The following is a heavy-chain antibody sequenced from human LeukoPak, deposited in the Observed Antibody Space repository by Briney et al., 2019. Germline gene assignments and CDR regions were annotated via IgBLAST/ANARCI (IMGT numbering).Heavy chain of an antibody. Sequence: GASVKVSCKASGYTFTGYYMHWVRQAPGQGLEWMGWINPNSGGTNYAQKFQGRVTMTRDTSISTAYMELSRLRSDDTAVYYCARGDDSSWQNPFDYWGQGTLVTVSS. V-gene: IGHV1-2*02. CDR1: GYTFTGYY. CDR2: INPNSGGT. D-gene: IGHD6-13*01. CDR3: ARGDDSSWQNPFDY. J-gene: IGHJ4*02.